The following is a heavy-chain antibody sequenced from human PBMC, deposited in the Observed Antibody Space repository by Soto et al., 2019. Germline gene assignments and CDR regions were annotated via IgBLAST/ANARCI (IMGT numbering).Heavy chain of an antibody. CDR1: GFTFSSYA. CDR2: ISGSGGST. D-gene: IGHD6-13*01. CDR3: FSSSSAYYYGMDV. V-gene: IGHV3-23*01. J-gene: IGHJ6*02. Sequence: GGSLRLSCAASGFTFSSYAMSWVRQAPGKGLEWVSAISGSGGSTYYADSVKGRFTISRDNSKNTLYLQMNSLRAEDTAVYYCFSSSSAYYYGMDVWGQGTTVTVSS.